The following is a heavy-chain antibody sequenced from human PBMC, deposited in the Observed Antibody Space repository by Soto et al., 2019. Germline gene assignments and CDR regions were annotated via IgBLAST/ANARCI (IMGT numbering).Heavy chain of an antibody. CDR1: GGTLNSYT. D-gene: IGHD6-13*01. V-gene: IGHV1-69*02. J-gene: IGHJ4*02. CDR2: IIPGLGVA. Sequence: QVQLVQSGAEVKKPGSSVKVSCKASGGTLNSYTLNWVRQAPGHGPEWLGRIIPGLGVAIYAQTFQGRVTITADKSTSTVYMELTSLRSEDTAVYYCARSSVAAAGTLGNWGPGTLVTVSS. CDR3: ARSSVAAAGTLGN.